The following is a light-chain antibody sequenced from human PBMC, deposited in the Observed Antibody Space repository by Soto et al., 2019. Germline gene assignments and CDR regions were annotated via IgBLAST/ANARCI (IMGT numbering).Light chain of an antibody. Sequence: LSLSPWERATLSCRASQSISSTLAWFQQKPGQSPRLLIYGASSRPTGIPDRFSGSGSGTDFTLAISRVEAEDVGVYYCMQALQAPSMFGQGTKVDIK. V-gene: IGKV3-20*01. CDR1: QSISST. J-gene: IGKJ1*01. CDR3: MQALQAPSM. CDR2: GAS.